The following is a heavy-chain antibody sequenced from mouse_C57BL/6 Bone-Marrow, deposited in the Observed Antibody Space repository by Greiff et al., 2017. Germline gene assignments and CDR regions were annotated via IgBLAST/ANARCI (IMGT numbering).Heavy chain of an antibody. CDR2: IDPETGGT. Sequence: VKLQESGAELVRPGASVTLSCKASGYTFTDYEMHWVKQTPVHGLEWIGAIDPETGGTAYNQKFKGKAILTADKSSSTAYMELRSLTSEDSAVYYCTRLGAIYYYGSRGGYWGQGTTLTVSS. D-gene: IGHD1-1*01. CDR1: GYTFTDYE. V-gene: IGHV1-15*01. CDR3: TRLGAIYYYGSRGGY. J-gene: IGHJ2*01.